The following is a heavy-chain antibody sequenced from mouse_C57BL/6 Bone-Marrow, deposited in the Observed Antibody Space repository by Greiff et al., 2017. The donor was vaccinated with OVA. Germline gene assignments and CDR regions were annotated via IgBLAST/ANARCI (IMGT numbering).Heavy chain of an antibody. CDR3: ARHGSKGGYYFDY. D-gene: IGHD1-1*01. CDR1: GYTFTSYT. J-gene: IGHJ2*01. V-gene: IGHV1-4*01. CDR2: INPSSGYT. Sequence: VHLVESGAELARPGASVKMSCKASGYTFTSYTMHWVKQRPGQGLEWIGYINPSSGYTKYNQKFKDKATLTADKSSSTAYMQLSSLTSEDSAVYYCARHGSKGGYYFDYWGQGTTLTVSS.